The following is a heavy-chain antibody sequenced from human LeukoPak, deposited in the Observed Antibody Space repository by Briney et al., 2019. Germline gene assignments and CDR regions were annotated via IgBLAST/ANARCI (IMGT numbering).Heavy chain of an antibody. CDR2: IYTSGTT. V-gene: IGHV4-61*02. CDR1: GGSVRRGNYY. CDR3: ARDQGEDCGGDCYSYYYYYYMDV. Sequence: SETLSLTCTVSGGSVRRGNYYWSWICQPAGRGLEWIGRIYTSGTTDYNPSLKSRVTMSVDTSKNQFSLKLSSVTAADTAVYYCARDQGEDCGGDCYSYYYYYYMDVWGKGTTVPVSS. J-gene: IGHJ6*03. D-gene: IGHD2-21*01.